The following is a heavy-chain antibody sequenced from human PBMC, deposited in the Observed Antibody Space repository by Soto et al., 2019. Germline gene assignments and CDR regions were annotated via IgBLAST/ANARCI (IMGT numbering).Heavy chain of an antibody. D-gene: IGHD2-15*01. CDR3: ARGYCSGGSCRYPFDY. J-gene: IGHJ4*02. V-gene: IGHV4-59*01. CDR2: IYYSGST. CDR1: GGSISSYY. Sequence: SETLSLTCTVSGGSISSYYWSWIRQPPGKGLEWIGYIYYSGSTNYNPSLKSRVTISVDTSKNQFSLKLSSVTAADTAVYYCARGYCSGGSCRYPFDYWGQGTLVTVSS.